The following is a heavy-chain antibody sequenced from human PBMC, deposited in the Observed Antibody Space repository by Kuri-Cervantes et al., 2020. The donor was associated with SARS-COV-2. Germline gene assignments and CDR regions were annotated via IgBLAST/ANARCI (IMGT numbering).Heavy chain of an antibody. CDR1: GFTFTSYY. CDR2: INPSGGST. D-gene: IGHD3-3*01. V-gene: IGHV1-46*01. CDR3: ASLEYDSPGAFDI. J-gene: IGHJ3*02. Sequence: GGSLRLSCAASGFTFTSYYMHWVRQAPGQGLGWMGIINPSGGSTSYAQKFQGRVTMTRDTSTSTVYMELSSLRSEDTAVYYCASLEYDSPGAFDIWGQGTMVTVSS.